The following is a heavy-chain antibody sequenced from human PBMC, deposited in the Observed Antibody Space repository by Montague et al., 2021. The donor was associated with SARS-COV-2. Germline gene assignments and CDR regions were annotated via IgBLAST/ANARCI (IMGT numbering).Heavy chain of an antibody. Sequence: SLRLSCAASGFTFSSSALSWVRQAPGKGLEWVSNIYGATGRTFYADSVEGRFTMSRENSKNTLYLQMNSLRVDDTAVYYCAKVDSVFPWGQGTLVTVSS. J-gene: IGHJ4*02. CDR3: AKVDSVFP. V-gene: IGHV3-23*03. CDR2: IYGATGRT. D-gene: IGHD3/OR15-3a*01. CDR1: GFTFSSSA.